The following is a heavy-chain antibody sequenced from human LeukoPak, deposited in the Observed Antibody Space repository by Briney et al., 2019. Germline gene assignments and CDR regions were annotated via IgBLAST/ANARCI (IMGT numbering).Heavy chain of an antibody. J-gene: IGHJ6*03. D-gene: IGHD6-19*01. CDR3: ARGRPSPSSGWSKSITYYMDV. CDR2: IYYSGNT. V-gene: IGHV4-59*01. CDR1: GGSISSYY. Sequence: SETLSLTCTVSGGSISSYYWSWIRQPPGKGLEWIGYIYYSGNTNYNPSLKSRVTISVDTSKNQFSLKLSSVTAADTAVYYCARGRPSPSSGWSKSITYYMDVWGKGTTVTVSS.